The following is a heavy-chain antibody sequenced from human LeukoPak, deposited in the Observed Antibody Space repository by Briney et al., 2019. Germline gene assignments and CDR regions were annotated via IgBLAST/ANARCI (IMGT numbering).Heavy chain of an antibody. J-gene: IGHJ4*02. V-gene: IGHV3-11*01. CDR3: ARDIPRWLQLGGNFDY. D-gene: IGHD5-24*01. CDR1: GFTFSDYY. Sequence: PGGSLRLSCVASGFTFSDYYMSWIRQAPGKGLEWLSYISKSGDTIHYADSVKGRFTISRDNARNSLFLQMNSLRAEDTAVYYCARDIPRWLQLGGNFDYWGQGTLVTVSS. CDR2: ISKSGDTI.